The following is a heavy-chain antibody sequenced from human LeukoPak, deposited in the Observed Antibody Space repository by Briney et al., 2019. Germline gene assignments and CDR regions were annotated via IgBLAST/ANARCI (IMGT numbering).Heavy chain of an antibody. V-gene: IGHV1-8*02. CDR3: ARGVDYANYYYYGMDV. CDR2: MNPNSGNT. D-gene: IGHD4-17*01. CDR1: GGTFSSYA. Sequence: ASVKVSCKASGGTFSSYAINWVRQATGQXLXXMGWMNPNSGNTGYAQKFQGRVTMTRNTSISTAYMELSSLRSEDTAVYYCARGVDYANYYYYGMDVWGQGTTVTVSS. J-gene: IGHJ6*02.